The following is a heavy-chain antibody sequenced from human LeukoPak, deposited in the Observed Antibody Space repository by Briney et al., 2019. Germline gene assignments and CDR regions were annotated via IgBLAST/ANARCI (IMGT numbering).Heavy chain of an antibody. CDR1: GFTFSSYG. D-gene: IGHD1-1*01. Sequence: GGSLRLSCAASGFTFSSYGMHWVRQAPGKGLEWVAFIRYDGSNKYYADSVKRRFTISRDNSKNTLYLQMNSLRAEDTAVYYCAKTYNWNDVRFDYWGQGTLVTVSS. CDR2: IRYDGSNK. J-gene: IGHJ4*02. CDR3: AKTYNWNDVRFDY. V-gene: IGHV3-30*02.